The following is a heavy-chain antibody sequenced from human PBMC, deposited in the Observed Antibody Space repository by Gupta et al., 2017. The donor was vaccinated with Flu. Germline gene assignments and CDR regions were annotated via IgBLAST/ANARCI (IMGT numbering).Heavy chain of an antibody. CDR1: GFTFSSSY. J-gene: IGHJ4*02. V-gene: IGHV3-74*03. CDR2: INPDGSST. D-gene: IGHD4-17*01. Sequence: GFTFSSSYLQWVRQAPGKGLVWVSRINPDGSSTTYAEPVKGRFTISRDNAKNTLYLQMNSLGDDDTAVYYCATVTSGCWGQGTLVTVSS. CDR3: ATVTSGC.